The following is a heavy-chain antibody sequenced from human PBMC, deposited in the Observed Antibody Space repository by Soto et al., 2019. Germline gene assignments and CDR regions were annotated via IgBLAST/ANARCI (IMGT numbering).Heavy chain of an antibody. Sequence: PSETLSLTCNLSGGSFHNFYWLWIRQPPGKGLEWVGHVHYSGRTNYSPSLNSRATISLDTSKSQLSLKLRSVTAADTAMYFCARAVGHYPTSVYFSFVTWGQGIPVTVYS. CDR2: VHYSGRT. CDR3: ARAVGHYPTSVYFSFVT. V-gene: IGHV4-59*01. D-gene: IGHD2-2*01. CDR1: GGSFHNFY. J-gene: IGHJ5*02.